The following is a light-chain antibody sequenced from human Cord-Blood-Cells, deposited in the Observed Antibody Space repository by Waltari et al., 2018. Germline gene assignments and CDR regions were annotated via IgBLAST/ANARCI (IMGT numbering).Light chain of an antibody. CDR2: KAS. Sequence: SYELTQPPSVSVSLGQMARITCSGEALPKKYAYWYQQKPGQFPVLVIYKASERPSGIPERFSGSSSGTIVTLTISGVQAEDEADYCCLSADSSGTWVFGGGTKLTVL. CDR3: LSADSSGTWV. CDR1: ALPKKY. J-gene: IGLJ3*02. V-gene: IGLV3-16*01.